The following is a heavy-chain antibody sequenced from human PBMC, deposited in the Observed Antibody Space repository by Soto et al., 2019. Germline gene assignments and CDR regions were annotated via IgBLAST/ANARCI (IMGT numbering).Heavy chain of an antibody. V-gene: IGHV4-31*02. CDR3: ARVAAAAESFDY. CDR1: GGSISSGGYY. D-gene: IGHD6-13*01. CDR2: IYYSGST. J-gene: IGHJ4*02. Sequence: SETLSLTCTVSGGSISSGGYYWSWIRQHPGKGLEWIGYIYYSGSTYYNPSLKSRVNISVDTSKNQFSLKLSSVTAADTAVYYCARVAAAAESFDYWGQGTLVTVSS.